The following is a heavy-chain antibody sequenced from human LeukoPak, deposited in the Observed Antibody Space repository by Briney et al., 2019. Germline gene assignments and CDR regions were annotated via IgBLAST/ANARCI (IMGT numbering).Heavy chain of an antibody. Sequence: SETLSLTCTVSGGSISNYYWSWIRQPAGKGLEWIGRIYSSGDTNYNPSLKSRVTMSVDTSKIQFSLKLSSVTAADTAVYYCSRAGGPTIVRGVGIYYMDVWGKGTTVTVSS. CDR3: SRAGGPTIVRGVGIYYMDV. V-gene: IGHV4-4*07. J-gene: IGHJ6*03. CDR1: GGSISNYY. D-gene: IGHD3-10*01. CDR2: IYSSGDT.